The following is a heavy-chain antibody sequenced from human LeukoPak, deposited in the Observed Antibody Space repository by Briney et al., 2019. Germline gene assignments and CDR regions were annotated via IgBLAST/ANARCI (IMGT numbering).Heavy chain of an antibody. Sequence: PSETLSLTCTVSGGSVSSGSYYWSWIRQPPGKGLEWIGYIYYSGSTNYNPSLKSRVTISVDTSENQFSLKLSSVTAADTAVYYCARARVRWFDPWGQGTLVTVSS. V-gene: IGHV4-61*01. CDR3: ARARVRWFDP. CDR1: GGSVSSGSYY. CDR2: IYYSGST. D-gene: IGHD1-1*01. J-gene: IGHJ5*02.